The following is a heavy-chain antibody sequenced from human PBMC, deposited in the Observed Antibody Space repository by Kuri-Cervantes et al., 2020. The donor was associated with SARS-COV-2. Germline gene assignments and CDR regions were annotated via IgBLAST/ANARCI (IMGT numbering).Heavy chain of an antibody. J-gene: IGHJ3*02. D-gene: IGHD3-22*01. V-gene: IGHV4-38-2*02. CDR1: GYSISSGYY. Sequence: ESLKISCTVSGYSISSGYYWGWIRQPPGKGLEWIGSIYHSGSTYYNPSLKSRVTISVDTSKNQFSLKLSSVTAADTAVYYCASPRPYYYDSSGYYYLSRAFDIWGQGTMVTVSS. CDR3: ASPRPYYYDSSGYYYLSRAFDI. CDR2: IYHSGST.